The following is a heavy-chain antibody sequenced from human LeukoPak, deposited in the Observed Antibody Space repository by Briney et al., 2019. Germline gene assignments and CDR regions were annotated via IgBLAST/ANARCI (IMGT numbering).Heavy chain of an antibody. CDR3: ARQPLTKTQLGRYYYYGMDV. V-gene: IGHV3-30-3*01. CDR1: GFTFSSYA. Sequence: GGSLRLSCAASGFTFSSYAMHWVRQAPGKGLEWVAVISYDGSNKYYADSVKGRFTISRDNSKNTLYLQMNSLRAGDTAVYYCARQPLTKTQLGRYYYYGMDVWGQGTTVTVSS. D-gene: IGHD1-1*01. CDR2: ISYDGSNK. J-gene: IGHJ6*02.